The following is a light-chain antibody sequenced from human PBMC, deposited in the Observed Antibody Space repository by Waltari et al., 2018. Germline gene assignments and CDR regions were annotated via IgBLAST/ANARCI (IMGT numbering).Light chain of an antibody. CDR3: QQGNSYPYR. Sequence: IQMSQSPSSLSASVGDRVTITCRASQGISSYLNWYQQKPGKAPKLLIYYANSLASGVPARVSGSGSGTEFTLTISSLQPEEFATYYCQQGNSYPYRFGQGSKVEIK. CDR2: YAN. J-gene: IGKJ2*03. CDR1: QGISSY. V-gene: IGKV1-13*02.